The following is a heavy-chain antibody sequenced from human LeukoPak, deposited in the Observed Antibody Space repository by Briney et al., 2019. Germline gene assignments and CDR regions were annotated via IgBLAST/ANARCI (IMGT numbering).Heavy chain of an antibody. CDR2: ISSSSSTI. Sequence: GSLRLSCAASGFTFSSYSMNWVRQAPGKGLEWVSYISSSSSTIYCADSVKGRFTISRDNAKNSLYLQMNSLRAEDTAVYYCARDIYYDSSGYYGSVYWGQGTLVTVSS. D-gene: IGHD3-22*01. J-gene: IGHJ4*02. CDR3: ARDIYYDSSGYYGSVY. V-gene: IGHV3-48*04. CDR1: GFTFSSYS.